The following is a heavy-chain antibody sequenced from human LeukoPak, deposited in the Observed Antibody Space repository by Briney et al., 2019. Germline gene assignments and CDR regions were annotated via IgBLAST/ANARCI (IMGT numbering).Heavy chain of an antibody. J-gene: IGHJ6*03. CDR2: IYHSGST. V-gene: IGHV4-30-2*01. CDR3: ARHVEYYYMDV. Sequence: SQTLSLTCTVSGGSISSGGYYWSWIRQPPGKGLEWIGYIYHSGSTYYNPSLKSRVTISVDRSKNQFSLKLSSVTATDTAVYYCARHVEYYYMDVWGKGTTVTVSS. CDR1: GGSISSGGYY.